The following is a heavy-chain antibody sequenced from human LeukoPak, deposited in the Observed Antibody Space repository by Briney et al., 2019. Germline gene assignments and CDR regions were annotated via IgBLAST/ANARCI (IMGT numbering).Heavy chain of an antibody. D-gene: IGHD6-19*01. CDR3: ARASGSGWPPPGFDY. J-gene: IGHJ4*02. Sequence: SETLSLTCAVYGGSFSGYYWSWIRQPPGKGLEWIWEVNHSGSTNYNPSLKSRVTISVDTSKNQFSLKVSSVTAADTAVYYCARASGSGWPPPGFDYWGQGTLVTVSS. CDR2: VNHSGST. V-gene: IGHV4-34*01. CDR1: GGSFSGYY.